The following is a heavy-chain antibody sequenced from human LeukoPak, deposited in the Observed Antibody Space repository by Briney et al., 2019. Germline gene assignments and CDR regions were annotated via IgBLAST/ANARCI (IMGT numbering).Heavy chain of an antibody. CDR1: GYTFTSYY. J-gene: IGHJ4*02. D-gene: IGHD3-22*01. CDR3: AIFGYDSSGYYRIRDLFDY. CDR2: INPSGGST. V-gene: IGHV1-46*01. Sequence: ASVKVSCKASGYTFTSYYMHWVRQAPGQGLEWMGIINPSGGSTSYAQRFQGSVTMTRDTSTSTVSMELSSLRSEDTAVYYCAIFGYDSSGYYRIRDLFDYWGQGTLVTVSS.